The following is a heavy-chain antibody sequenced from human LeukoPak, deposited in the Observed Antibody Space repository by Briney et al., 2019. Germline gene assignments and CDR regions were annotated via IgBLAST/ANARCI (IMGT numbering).Heavy chain of an antibody. D-gene: IGHD5-18*01. V-gene: IGHV6-1*01. CDR1: GDHVSNNIAS. CDR2: TFYRSEWHY. CDR3: AKATALVYGGDWFDP. Sequence: PSQTLSLTCVISGDHVSNNIASWNCIRQSPSRGLEWLGSTFYRSEWHYDYAVSVKGRITINADTSTNQLSLQLNSVTPEDTALYYCAKATALVYGGDWFDPWGQGTLVTVSS. J-gene: IGHJ5*02.